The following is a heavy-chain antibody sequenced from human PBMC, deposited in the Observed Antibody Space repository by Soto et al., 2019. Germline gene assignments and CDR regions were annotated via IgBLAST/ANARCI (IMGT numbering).Heavy chain of an antibody. J-gene: IGHJ6*02. CDR1: GGTFSSYA. D-gene: IGHD6-13*01. Sequence: RASVKVSCKASGGTFSSYAISWVRQAPGQGLEWMGGIIPIFGTANYAQKFQGRVTITADESTSTAYMELSSLRSEDTAVYYCARDIAADGGHYYYGMDVWGQGTTVTVSS. CDR2: IIPIFGTA. V-gene: IGHV1-69*13. CDR3: ARDIAADGGHYYYGMDV.